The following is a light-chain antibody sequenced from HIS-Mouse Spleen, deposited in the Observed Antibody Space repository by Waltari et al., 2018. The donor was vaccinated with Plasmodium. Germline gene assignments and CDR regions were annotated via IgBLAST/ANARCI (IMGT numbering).Light chain of an antibody. CDR1: ALPKKY. J-gene: IGLJ3*02. CDR3: YSTDSSGNHRV. V-gene: IGLV3-10*01. Sequence: SYELTQPPSVSVSPGQPARITCSGEALPKKYAYWYQQKSGQAPVLVIYEDSKRPSGIPERFSGPSSGTMATLTISGAQVEDEADYYCYSTDSSGNHRVFGGGTKLTVL. CDR2: EDS.